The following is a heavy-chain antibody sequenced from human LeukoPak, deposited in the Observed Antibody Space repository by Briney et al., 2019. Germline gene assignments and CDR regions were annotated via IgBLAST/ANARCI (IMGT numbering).Heavy chain of an antibody. J-gene: IGHJ4*02. CDR1: GLTFSSYA. V-gene: IGHV3-23*01. D-gene: IGHD6-13*01. CDR2: ISGSGGST. Sequence: GGSLRLSCAASGLTFSSYAMSWVRQAPGKGLEWVSAISGSGGSTYYADSVKGRFTISRDNSKNTLYLQMNSLRAEDTAVYYCAIPAGYSSSWYGDYFDYWGQGTLVTVSS. CDR3: AIPAGYSSSWYGDYFDY.